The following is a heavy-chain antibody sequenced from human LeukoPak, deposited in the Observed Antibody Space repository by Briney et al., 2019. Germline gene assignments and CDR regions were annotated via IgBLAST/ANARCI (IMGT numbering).Heavy chain of an antibody. CDR2: IYYSGNT. V-gene: IGHV4-59*01. J-gene: IGHJ4*02. CDR3: ARVLNPWFGEFAFDY. CDR1: GDSISSYY. D-gene: IGHD3-10*01. Sequence: SETLSLTCTVSGDSISSYYWSWIRQPPGKRLEWIGYIYYSGNTNYNPSLKSRLTISLDTSKNQFSLKLSSVTAADTAVYYCARVLNPWFGEFAFDYWGQGALVIVSS.